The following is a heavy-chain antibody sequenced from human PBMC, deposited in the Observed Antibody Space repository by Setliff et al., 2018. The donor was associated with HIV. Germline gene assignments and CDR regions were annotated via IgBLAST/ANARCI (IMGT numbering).Heavy chain of an antibody. Sequence: PGASLKISCKGSGYSFSSYWIAWVRQMPGKGLEWMGIIYPGDSDTRYSPSFQGQVTISADKSISTAYLQWRSLKASDTATYYCARHVSSGLRLYYHYVDVWGKGTTVTSP. J-gene: IGHJ6*03. CDR3: ARHVSSGLRLYYHYVDV. D-gene: IGHD2-15*01. CDR2: IYPGDSDT. V-gene: IGHV5-51*01. CDR1: GYSFSSYW.